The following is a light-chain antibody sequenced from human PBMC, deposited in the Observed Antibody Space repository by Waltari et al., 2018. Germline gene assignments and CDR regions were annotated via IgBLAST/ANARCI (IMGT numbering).Light chain of an antibody. J-gene: IGKJ4*01. CDR1: QTIPRY. Sequence: DIQMTQSPTSLSASVGDRVTITCRASQTIPRYLNWYQQKPGKAPKLLIYGISNLHRGVPSRFSGSGSAPDFTLTISSLQPEDFATYYCQQSTSIPLTFGGGTKVDIK. V-gene: IGKV1-39*01. CDR2: GIS. CDR3: QQSTSIPLT.